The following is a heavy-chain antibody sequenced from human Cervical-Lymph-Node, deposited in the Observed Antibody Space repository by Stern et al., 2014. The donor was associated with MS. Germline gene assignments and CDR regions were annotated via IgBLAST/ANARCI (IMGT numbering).Heavy chain of an antibody. CDR1: GDTFSNFD. D-gene: IGHD6-13*01. Sequence: QVQLMQSGAEVKKPGSSVKVSCKASGDTFSNFDISWVRQAPGQGPEWLGGITPLFGTANYAQRFQGRVTFTADESTSTTYMELSSLRSEDTAVYYCARHQGGVAAYWGQGTLVTVSS. CDR2: ITPLFGTA. V-gene: IGHV1-69*01. CDR3: ARHQGGVAAY. J-gene: IGHJ4*02.